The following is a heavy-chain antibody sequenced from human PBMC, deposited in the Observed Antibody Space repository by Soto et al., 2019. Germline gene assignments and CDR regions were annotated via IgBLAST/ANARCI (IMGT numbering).Heavy chain of an antibody. Sequence: EVQLLESGGGLVQPGGSLRLSCAASGFTFTNYAMNWVRQAPGKGLEWVSVISRSGGTAYYADSVKGRFTISIDNSNNMLYLQMNSLRAEDTAKYYCVKEGSGWYSRGPLDFWGRGTMVPVSS. CDR2: ISRSGGTA. J-gene: IGHJ3*01. D-gene: IGHD6-19*01. CDR3: VKEGSGWYSRGPLDF. V-gene: IGHV3-23*01. CDR1: GFTFTNYA.